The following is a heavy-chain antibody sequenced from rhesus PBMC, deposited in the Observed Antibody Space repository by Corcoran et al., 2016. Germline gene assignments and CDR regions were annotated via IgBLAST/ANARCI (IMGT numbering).Heavy chain of an antibody. Sequence: QVQLQESGPGLVKPSETLSLTCAVSGSSISSGYGWSWIRQPPGKGLEWMGYIGGSIGSTDYNPHPTSQATISKDASPNQFSLKLSSVTAADTAVYYCARISGSWGYYFGYWGTGVLVTVSS. D-gene: IGHD6-25*01. CDR1: GSSISSGYG. CDR2: IGGSIGST. CDR3: ARISGSWGYYFGY. J-gene: IGHJ4*01. V-gene: IGHV4-127*01.